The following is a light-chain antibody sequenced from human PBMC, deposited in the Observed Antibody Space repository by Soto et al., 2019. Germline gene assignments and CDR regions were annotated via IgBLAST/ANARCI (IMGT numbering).Light chain of an antibody. CDR3: LLYVGSSIWV. J-gene: IGLJ3*02. CDR1: SGSVSTSNY. CDR2: STD. V-gene: IGLV8-61*01. Sequence: QTVVTQEPSFSVSPGRTVTLTCGLSSGSVSTSNYPSWYQQTPGQAPRTLIYSTDTRSSGVPDRFSGSILGSTAALTITGAQADDESDYYCLLYVGSSIWVFGVGTKLTVL.